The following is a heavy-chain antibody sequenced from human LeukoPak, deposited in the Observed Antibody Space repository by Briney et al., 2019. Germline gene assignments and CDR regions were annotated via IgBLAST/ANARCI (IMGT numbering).Heavy chain of an antibody. CDR1: GGTFNSYA. CDR2: IMPLFGTA. J-gene: IGHJ6*03. CDR3: ARGSLGDGYGVGDYYQYMDV. V-gene: IGHV1-69*05. D-gene: IGHD5-24*01. Sequence: SVKVSCKASGGTFNSYAVSWVRQAPGQGLEWMGGIMPLFGTANYAQEFQGRVTFTTDESASTAYMEVSSLRSEDTAVYYCARGSLGDGYGVGDYYQYMDVWGKGTTVTVSS.